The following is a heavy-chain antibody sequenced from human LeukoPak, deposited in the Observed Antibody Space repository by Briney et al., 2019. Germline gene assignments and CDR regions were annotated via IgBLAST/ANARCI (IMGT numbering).Heavy chain of an antibody. J-gene: IGHJ3*02. CDR1: GFTSSSYA. CDR2: TSGSGGST. V-gene: IGHV3-23*01. Sequence: GGSLTLSCAASGFTSSSYAMSWVRQAPGNGLEWVSATSGSGGSTNYADSVKGRFTISRDNSKNTLYLQMNSLRAEDTAVYYCAKEGAASSGWYGDAFDIWGQGTMVTVSS. D-gene: IGHD6-19*01. CDR3: AKEGAASSGWYGDAFDI.